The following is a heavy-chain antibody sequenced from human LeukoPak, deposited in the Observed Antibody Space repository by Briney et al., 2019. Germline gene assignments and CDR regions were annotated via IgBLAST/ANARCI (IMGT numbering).Heavy chain of an antibody. J-gene: IGHJ4*02. Sequence: SETLSLTCTVSGGSISSSSYYWGWIRQPPGKGLEWIGSIYYSGSTYYNPSLKSRVTISVDTSKNQFSLKLSSVPAADTAVYYCARDRFGYYDSHYYFDYWGQGTLVTVSS. CDR3: ARDRFGYYDSHYYFDY. D-gene: IGHD3-22*01. CDR2: IYYSGST. CDR1: GGSISSSSYY. V-gene: IGHV4-39*02.